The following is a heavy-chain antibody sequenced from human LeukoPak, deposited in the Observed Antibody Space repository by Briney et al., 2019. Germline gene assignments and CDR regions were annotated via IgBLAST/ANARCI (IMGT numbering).Heavy chain of an antibody. CDR1: GFTFSSYA. D-gene: IGHD6-13*01. CDR3: ARDGIAAAGTMSY. Sequence: GGSLRLSCAASGFTFSSYAMHWVRQAPGKGLEWVAVISYDGSNKYYADSVKGRFTISRDNSKNTLYLQMNSLRAEDTAVYYCARDGIAAAGTMSYWGQGTLVTVSS. V-gene: IGHV3-30*04. CDR2: ISYDGSNK. J-gene: IGHJ4*02.